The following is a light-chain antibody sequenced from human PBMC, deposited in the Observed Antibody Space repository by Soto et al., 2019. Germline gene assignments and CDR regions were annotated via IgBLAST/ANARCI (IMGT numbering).Light chain of an antibody. V-gene: IGKV1-9*01. CDR2: AAS. CDR3: RQLNSFSLS. Sequence: DIQLTQSPSFLSASVGDTVTITCRASQGISSDLAWYQQKPGKAPKLLIYAASTLQSGVPSRFSGTESGAEFTLTISSLQLEVFSTYHCRQLNSFSLSFGQGTKLDIK. CDR1: QGISSD. J-gene: IGKJ2*01.